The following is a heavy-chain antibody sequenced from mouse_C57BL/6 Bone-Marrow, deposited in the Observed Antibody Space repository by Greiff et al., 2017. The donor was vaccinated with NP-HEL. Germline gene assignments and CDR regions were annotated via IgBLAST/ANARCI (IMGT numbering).Heavy chain of an antibody. CDR2: IDPSDSET. CDR1: GYTFTSYW. CDR3: ARNGYYCGSPLAY. Sequence: QVQLKQPGAELVRPGSSVKLSCKASGYTFTSYWMHWVKQRPIQGLEWIGNIDPSDSETHYNQKFKDKATLTVDKSSSTAYMQLSSLTSEDSAVYYCARNGYYCGSPLAYWGQGTLVTVSA. D-gene: IGHD1-1*01. J-gene: IGHJ3*01. V-gene: IGHV1-52*01.